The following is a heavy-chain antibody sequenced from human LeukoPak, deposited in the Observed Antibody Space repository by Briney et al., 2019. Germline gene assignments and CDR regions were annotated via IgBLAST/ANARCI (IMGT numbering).Heavy chain of an antibody. J-gene: IGHJ4*02. Sequence: GGSLRLSCAASGFPFSSYWMSWVRQAPGRGLEWVATIAANGNDKDYEDALQGRFTISRDNARNSLSPRIDSLRAEDTAQYYCAREVFFQFDNWGQGALVTVSS. CDR2: IAANGNDK. CDR3: AREVFFQFDN. CDR1: GFPFSSYW. V-gene: IGHV3-7*03.